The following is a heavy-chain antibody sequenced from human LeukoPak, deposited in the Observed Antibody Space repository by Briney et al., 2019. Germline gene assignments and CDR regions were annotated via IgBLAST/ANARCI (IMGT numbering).Heavy chain of an antibody. CDR2: ISYDGSNK. Sequence: GRSLRLSCAASGFTFSSYAMHWVRQAPGKGLEWVAVISYDGSNKYYADSVKGRFTISRDNSKNTLYLQMNSLRAEDTAVYYCARWGSSGWFQGGAFDYWGQGTLVTVSS. J-gene: IGHJ4*02. V-gene: IGHV3-30-3*01. CDR1: GFTFSSYA. D-gene: IGHD6-19*01. CDR3: ARWGSSGWFQGGAFDY.